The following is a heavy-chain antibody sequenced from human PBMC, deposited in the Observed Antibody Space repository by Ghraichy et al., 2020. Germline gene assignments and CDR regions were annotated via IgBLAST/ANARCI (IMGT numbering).Heavy chain of an antibody. CDR2: ISSSGSA. J-gene: IGHJ5*01. CDR1: GDSISSYF. Sequence: SETLSLTCTVSGDSISSYFWNWIRQPAGKGLEYIGRISSSGSANYNPALKSRITLSIDTSKNQFTLKLSSVTAADTAVYYCGRDDMMQGGRNWFDSWGQGTQVTVSS. D-gene: IGHD1-26*01. V-gene: IGHV4-4*07. CDR3: GRDDMMQGGRNWFDS.